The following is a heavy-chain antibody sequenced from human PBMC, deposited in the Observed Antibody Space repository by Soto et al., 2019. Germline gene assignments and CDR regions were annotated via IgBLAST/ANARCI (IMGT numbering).Heavy chain of an antibody. CDR2: IYYSGST. CDR1: GGSISSYY. CDR3: ARGVYYFHY. V-gene: IGHV4-59*01. Sequence: SETLSLTCTVSGGSISSYYWSWIRQPPGKGLEWIGYIYYSGSTNYNPSLKSRVTISVDTSKNQFSLKLSSVTAADTAVYYCARGVYYFHYWGQGTLVTVSS. D-gene: IGHD2-8*01. J-gene: IGHJ4*02.